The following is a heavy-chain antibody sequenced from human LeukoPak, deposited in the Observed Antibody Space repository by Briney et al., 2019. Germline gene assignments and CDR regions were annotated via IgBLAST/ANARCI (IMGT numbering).Heavy chain of an antibody. CDR3: ARVRGSSTSCYSY. D-gene: IGHD2-2*02. CDR2: INPNSGGT. Sequence: GASVKVSCKASGYTFTGYYMHWVRQAPGQGLEWMGWINPNSGGTNYAQKFQGRVTMTRDTSISTAYMELSRLRSDDTAVYYCARVRGSSTSCYSYWGQGTLVTVSS. V-gene: IGHV1-2*02. CDR1: GYTFTGYY. J-gene: IGHJ4*02.